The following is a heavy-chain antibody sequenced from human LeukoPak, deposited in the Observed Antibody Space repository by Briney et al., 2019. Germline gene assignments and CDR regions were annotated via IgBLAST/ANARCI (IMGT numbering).Heavy chain of an antibody. Sequence: GGSLRLSCAASGFTFSSYAMHWVRQAPGKGLEWVAVISYDGSNEYYADSVKGRFTISRDSSKNTLYLQMNSLRAEDTAVYYCARDLLDYPFLGFVYWGQGTLVTVSS. D-gene: IGHD3-3*01. V-gene: IGHV3-30*04. CDR3: ARDLLDYPFLGFVY. CDR1: GFTFSSYA. J-gene: IGHJ4*02. CDR2: ISYDGSNE.